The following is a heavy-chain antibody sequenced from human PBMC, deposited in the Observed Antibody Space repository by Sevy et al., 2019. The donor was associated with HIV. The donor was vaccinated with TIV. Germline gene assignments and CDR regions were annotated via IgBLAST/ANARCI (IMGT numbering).Heavy chain of an antibody. V-gene: IGHV4-61*01. J-gene: IGHJ4*02. CDR1: GGSVSSGSYY. CDR3: AREYGDYGGEGFDY. Sequence: SETLSLTCTVSGGSVSSGSYYWSWIRQPPGKGLEWIGYIYYSGSTNSNPSLKSRVTISVDTSKNQFSLKLSSVTAADTAVYYCAREYGDYGGEGFDYWGQGTLVTVSS. D-gene: IGHD4-17*01. CDR2: IYYSGST.